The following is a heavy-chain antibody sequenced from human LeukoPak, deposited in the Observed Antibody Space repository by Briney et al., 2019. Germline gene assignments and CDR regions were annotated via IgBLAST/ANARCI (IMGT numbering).Heavy chain of an antibody. CDR1: GYTFTSYY. V-gene: IGHV1-46*01. CDR3: ISMDTAMVGY. D-gene: IGHD5-18*01. CDR2: INPSVGST. J-gene: IGHJ4*02. Sequence: ASVKVSCKASGYTFTSYYMHWVRQAPGEGLEWMGIINPSVGSTSYAQKFQGRVTMTRDTSTSTVYMELSSLRSEDTAVYYCISMDTAMVGYWGQATLATASS.